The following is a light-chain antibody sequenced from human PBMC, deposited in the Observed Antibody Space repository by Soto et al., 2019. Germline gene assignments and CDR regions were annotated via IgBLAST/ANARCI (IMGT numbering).Light chain of an antibody. J-gene: IGLJ3*02. CDR2: GNS. CDR3: QSYDRNLRGWV. V-gene: IGLV1-40*01. Sequence: QSVLAQPPSVSGAPGQRVTISCSNIGAAYDVHWYQQLPGTAPKLLTFGNSRRPSGVPDRFSGAKSGTSASLAITGLQAEDEADYYCQSYDRNLRGWVFGGGTKLTVL. CDR1: NIGAAYD.